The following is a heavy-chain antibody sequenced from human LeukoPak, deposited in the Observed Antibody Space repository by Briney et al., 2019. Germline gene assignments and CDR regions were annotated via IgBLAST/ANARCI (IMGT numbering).Heavy chain of an antibody. J-gene: IGHJ4*02. CDR2: ISGSGGST. V-gene: IGHV3-23*01. CDR1: GFTFSSYA. D-gene: IGHD6-19*01. Sequence: SGGSLRLSCAASGFTFSSYAMTWVRQAPGKGLEWVSGISGSGGSTYYADSVKGRFTISRDNSKNTLYLQMNSLRAEDTAVYYCAKDMYTSGWVIDYWGQGTLVTVSS. CDR3: AKDMYTSGWVIDY.